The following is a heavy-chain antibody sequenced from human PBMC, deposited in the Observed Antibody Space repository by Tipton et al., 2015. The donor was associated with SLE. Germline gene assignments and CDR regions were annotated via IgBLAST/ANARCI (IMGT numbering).Heavy chain of an antibody. V-gene: IGHV4-59*13. J-gene: IGHJ6*02. D-gene: IGHD2-2*02. CDR1: GGSISTYY. Sequence: TLSLTCTVSGGSISTYYWNWIRQPPGKGLEWIGYIYYSGNTDYNPSLKSRVTISVDTSKNQFSLNLRSLTAADTAVYYCARAFCSSTRCYMGSYYQYYGLDIWGQGTTVTVSS. CDR3: ARAFCSSTRCYMGSYYQYYGLDI. CDR2: IYYSGNT.